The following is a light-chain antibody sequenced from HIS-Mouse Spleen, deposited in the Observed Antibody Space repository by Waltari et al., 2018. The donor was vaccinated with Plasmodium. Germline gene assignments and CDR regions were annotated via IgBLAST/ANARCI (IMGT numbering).Light chain of an antibody. CDR3: NSRDSSGNHQV. CDR1: SLRSYY. J-gene: IGLJ3*02. Sequence: SSELTQDPAVSVALGPTVRITCQGDSLRSYYARWYQQKPGQAPVLVIYGTNNRPSGIPDRFSGSSSGNTASLTITGAQAEDEADYYCNSRDSSGNHQVFGGGTKLTVL. CDR2: GTN. V-gene: IGLV3-19*01.